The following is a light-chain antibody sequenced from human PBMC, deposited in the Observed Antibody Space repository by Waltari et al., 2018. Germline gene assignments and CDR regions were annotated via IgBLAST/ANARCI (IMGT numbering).Light chain of an antibody. Sequence: EIVMTQSPATLSVSPGERASLPCRASQSINANLAWFQQKPGQAPRLLIYDAFTRTTGIPARFSGSGSGTDFTLTISSLQSEDFAIYYCQQYHDRPRTFGQGTKVEIK. V-gene: IGKV3-15*01. CDR2: DAF. J-gene: IGKJ1*01. CDR1: QSINAN. CDR3: QQYHDRPRT.